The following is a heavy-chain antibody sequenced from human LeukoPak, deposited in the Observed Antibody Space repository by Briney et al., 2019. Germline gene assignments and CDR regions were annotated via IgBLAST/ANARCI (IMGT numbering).Heavy chain of an antibody. J-gene: IGHJ6*03. CDR1: GFTFSIHG. CDR2: ISYDGSNK. D-gene: IGHD5-12*01. CDR3: ARSLATSYYYMDV. V-gene: IGHV3-30*03. Sequence: TGGSLRLSCAASGFTFSIHGMHWVRQAPGKGLEWVAVISYDGSNKFYADSVKGRFTISRDNSKNTLHLQMNSLRAEDTAVYYCARSLATSYYYMDVWGKGTTVTVSS.